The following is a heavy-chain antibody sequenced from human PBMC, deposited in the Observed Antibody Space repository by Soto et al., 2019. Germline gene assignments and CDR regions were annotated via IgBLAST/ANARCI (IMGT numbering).Heavy chain of an antibody. V-gene: IGHV1-24*01. Sequence: VASVKVSCKVSGYTLTELSIHWVRQAPGEGLEWMGGFDLENGETIYAQRLQGRVTMTEESSADTPYMELSSLRSEETAVYYCAIEVWRSNQFEHWGQRTIVPVSS. CDR3: AIEVWRSNQFEH. CDR1: GYTLTELS. CDR2: FDLENGET. D-gene: IGHD3-16*01. J-gene: IGHJ4*02.